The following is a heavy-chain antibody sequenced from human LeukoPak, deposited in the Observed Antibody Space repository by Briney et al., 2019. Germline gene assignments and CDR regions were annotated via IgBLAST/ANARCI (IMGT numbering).Heavy chain of an antibody. Sequence: GGSLRLSCAASGFPFSSYAMHWVRQAPGKGLEWVAFIRHEGSNKYYADSVQGRFTISRDNSKNTLYLQMNSLRLEDTALYYYAKSRFGDPNGFDPWGQGTLVTDSS. V-gene: IGHV3-30*02. CDR3: AKSRFGDPNGFDP. CDR2: IRHEGSNK. D-gene: IGHD3-10*01. J-gene: IGHJ5*02. CDR1: GFPFSSYA.